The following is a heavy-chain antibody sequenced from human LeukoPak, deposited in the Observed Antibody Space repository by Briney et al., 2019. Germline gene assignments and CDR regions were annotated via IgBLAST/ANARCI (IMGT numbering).Heavy chain of an antibody. Sequence: GESLKIPCMGSGYNFTSYWIGWVRQMPGRGLEWIGVFYPDDSSKKSHPSFHGPVSISADRSSSAVYLECLDLEPSGACILFRARHGDNGAISSYHLDVWGRGTTVIVS. D-gene: IGHD4-17*01. J-gene: IGHJ6*03. CDR1: GYNFTSYW. CDR2: FYPDDSSK. CDR3: ARHGDNGAISSYHLDV. V-gene: IGHV5-51*01.